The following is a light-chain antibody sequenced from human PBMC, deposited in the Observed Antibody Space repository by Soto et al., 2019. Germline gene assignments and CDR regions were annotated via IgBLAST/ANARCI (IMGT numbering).Light chain of an antibody. CDR3: QQANSFPRT. J-gene: IGKJ1*01. CDR2: GAS. Sequence: DIQMAQSPSSVSAFLGDRVTITCRASRHIASWLAWYQQKPGKAPKLLIFGASSLESGVPSRFSGSGSGTEFTLTINSLQPEDCATYYCQQANSFPRTFGQGTTVEIK. CDR1: RHIASW. V-gene: IGKV1-12*01.